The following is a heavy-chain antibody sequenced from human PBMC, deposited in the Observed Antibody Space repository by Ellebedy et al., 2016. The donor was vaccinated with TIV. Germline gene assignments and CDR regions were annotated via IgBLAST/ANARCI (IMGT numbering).Heavy chain of an antibody. D-gene: IGHD2-21*02. Sequence: PGGSLRLSCAASGFTFSSYGMHWVRQAPGKGLEWVAFIRYDGSNKYYADSMKGRFTIFRDNSKNTLYLQMNSLRAEDTAVYYCAKDLNPHYNGDCAGYWGQGTLVTVSS. CDR3: AKDLNPHYNGDCAGY. V-gene: IGHV3-30*02. J-gene: IGHJ4*02. CDR2: IRYDGSNK. CDR1: GFTFSSYG.